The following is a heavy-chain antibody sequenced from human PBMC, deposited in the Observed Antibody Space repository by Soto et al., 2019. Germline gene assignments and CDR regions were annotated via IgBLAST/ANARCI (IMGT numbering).Heavy chain of an antibody. J-gene: IGHJ4*02. V-gene: IGHV4-30-4*01. Sequence: PSETLSLTCTVPGGSISSGDYYWSWIRQPPGKGLEWIGYIYYSGSTYYNPSLKSRVTISVDTSKNQFSLKLSSVTAADTAVYYCAREVGDGYGTYYFDYWGQGTLVTVSS. D-gene: IGHD5-12*01. CDR2: IYYSGST. CDR1: GGSISSGDYY. CDR3: AREVGDGYGTYYFDY.